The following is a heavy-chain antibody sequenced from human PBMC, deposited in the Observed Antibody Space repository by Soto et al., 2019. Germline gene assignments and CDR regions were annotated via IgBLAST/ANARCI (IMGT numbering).Heavy chain of an antibody. CDR1: GGTYSSYA. D-gene: IGHD3-3*01. Sequence: GASVKVSCKASGGTYSSYAISWVRQAPGQGLEWMGGIIPIFGTANYAQKFQGRVTITADESTSTAYMELSSLRSEDTAVYYCASSITINPDNWFDPWGQGTLVTVSS. J-gene: IGHJ5*02. CDR2: IIPIFGTA. V-gene: IGHV1-69*13. CDR3: ASSITINPDNWFDP.